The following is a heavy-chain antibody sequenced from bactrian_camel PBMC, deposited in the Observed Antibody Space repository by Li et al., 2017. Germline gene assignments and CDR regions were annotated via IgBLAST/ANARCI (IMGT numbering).Heavy chain of an antibody. J-gene: IGHJ4*01. CDR1: DYAYEFDS. CDR3: AAGPFCRHVLTATPQTI. CDR2: IERRGRI. V-gene: IGHV3S53*01. Sequence: QPGGSLTLSCASPDYAYEFDSMGWFRQVPGKEREGLACIERRGRIHYAASVKGRFTISQDNAKNTIYLQMNDLKPEDTAVYYCAAGPFCRHVLTATPQTIRGQGTQVTV. D-gene: IGHD4*01.